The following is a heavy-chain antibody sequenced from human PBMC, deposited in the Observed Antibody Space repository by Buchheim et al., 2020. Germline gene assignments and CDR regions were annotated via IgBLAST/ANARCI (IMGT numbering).Heavy chain of an antibody. D-gene: IGHD2-2*01. Sequence: EVQLVQSGAEVKKPGESLKISCKPSGYSFTNYWIAWVRQMPGKGLEWMAMIYPGDSSTKYSPSFQGQVTILADKSISTASLQRSSLKASDTAMYFCARARGYCSSSSCYDFDCWGQGT. V-gene: IGHV5-51*01. CDR2: IYPGDSST. CDR1: GYSFTNYW. CDR3: ARARGYCSSSSCYDFDC. J-gene: IGHJ4*02.